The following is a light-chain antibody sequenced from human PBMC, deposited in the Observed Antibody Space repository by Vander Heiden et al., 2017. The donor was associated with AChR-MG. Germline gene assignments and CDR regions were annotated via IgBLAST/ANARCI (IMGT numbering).Light chain of an antibody. V-gene: IGLV2-23*02. Sequence: QSALTQPASVSGSPGQSITISCTGTSSDVGRYNLVSWYQQQPGKAPKLMIYEVSKRPSGVSNRFSGSKSGNTASLTISGLQAEDEADYYCCSYAGSSTGVFGGGTKLTVL. CDR1: SSDVGRYNL. CDR2: EVS. CDR3: CSYAGSSTGV. J-gene: IGLJ3*02.